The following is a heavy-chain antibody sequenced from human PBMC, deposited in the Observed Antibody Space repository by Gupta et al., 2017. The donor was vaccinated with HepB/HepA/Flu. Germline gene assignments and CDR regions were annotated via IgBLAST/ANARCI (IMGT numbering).Heavy chain of an antibody. Sequence: QVQLVQSGAEVKKPGASVKVSCKASGYTFTGYYMHWVRQAPGQGLEWMGWINPNSGGTNYAQKFQGRVTMTRETSISTADMERSRLRSDDTAVYYCARAEIDDADAEQLPDYGGQGTLVTVSS. CDR3: ARAEIDDADAEQLPDY. CDR2: INPNSGGT. J-gene: IGHJ4*02. CDR1: GYTFTGYY. D-gene: IGHD1/OR15-1a*01. V-gene: IGHV1-2*02.